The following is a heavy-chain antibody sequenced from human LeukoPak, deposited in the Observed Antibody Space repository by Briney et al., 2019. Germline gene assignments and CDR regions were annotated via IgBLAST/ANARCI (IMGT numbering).Heavy chain of an antibody. V-gene: IGHV1-69*01. CDR2: IIPIFGTA. Sequence: ASVKVSCKASGGTFSSYAISWVRQAPGQGLEWMGGIIPIFGTANYAQKFQGRVTITADESTSTAYMELSSLRSEDTAVYYCARAAMGSGYSSGWSTTGYFQHWGQGTLVTVSS. J-gene: IGHJ1*01. CDR1: GGTFSSYA. D-gene: IGHD6-19*01. CDR3: ARAAMGSGYSSGWSTTGYFQH.